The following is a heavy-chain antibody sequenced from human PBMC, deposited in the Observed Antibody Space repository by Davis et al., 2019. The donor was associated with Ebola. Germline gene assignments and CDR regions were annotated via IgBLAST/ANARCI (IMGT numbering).Heavy chain of an antibody. D-gene: IGHD3-3*01. J-gene: IGHJ3*02. Sequence: GESLKISCAASGFTVSSHYMSWVRQAPEKGLEWVSVIYSGGSTYYADSVKGRFTISRDNSKNTLYLQMNSLETEDTAVYYCTTGKQHITVYGVVYHAFDIWGQGTMVTVSS. CDR3: TTGKQHITVYGVVYHAFDI. V-gene: IGHV3-53*01. CDR1: GFTVSSHY. CDR2: IYSGGST.